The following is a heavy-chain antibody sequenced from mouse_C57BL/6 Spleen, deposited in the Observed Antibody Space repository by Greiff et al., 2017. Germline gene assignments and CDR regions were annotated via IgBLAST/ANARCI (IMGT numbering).Heavy chain of an antibody. V-gene: IGHV1-82*01. CDR3: ARAVYYFDY. J-gene: IGHJ2*01. CDR2: IYPGDGDT. Sequence: QVQLKQSGPELVKPGASVKISCKASGYAFSSSWMNWVKQRPGKGLEWIGRIYPGDGDTNYNGKFKGKATLTADKSSSTAYMQLSSLPSEDSAVXFCARAVYYFDYWGQGTTLTVSS. CDR1: GYAFSSSW.